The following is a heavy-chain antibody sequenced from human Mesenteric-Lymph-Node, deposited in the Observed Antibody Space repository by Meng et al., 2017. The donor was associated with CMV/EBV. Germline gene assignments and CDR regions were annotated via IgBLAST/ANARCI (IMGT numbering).Heavy chain of an antibody. CDR1: GSTFTRNA. CDR3: ARDRMGGSYSIDY. CDR2: MNAGDGNT. V-gene: IGHV1-3*01. D-gene: IGHD1-26*01. J-gene: IGHJ4*02. Sequence: KASGSTFTRNAIHWVRQAPGQRLEWMGWMNAGDGNTKYSQKLQARVTFSRDTSASIAYMELSSLKSEDTAVYYCARDRMGGSYSIDYWGQGTLVTVSS.